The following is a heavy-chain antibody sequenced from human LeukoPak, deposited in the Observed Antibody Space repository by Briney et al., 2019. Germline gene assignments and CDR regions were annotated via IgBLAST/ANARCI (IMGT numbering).Heavy chain of an antibody. V-gene: IGHV1-69*05. CDR3: ARDLPYYDSSGYDHRRWFDP. CDR2: IIPIFGTA. CDR1: GGTFSSYA. Sequence: GSSVKVSCKASGGTFSSYATSWVRQAPGQGLEWMGRIIPIFGTANYAQKFQGRVTITTDESTSTAYMELSSLRSEDTAVYYCARDLPYYDSSGYDHRRWFDPWGQGTLVTVSS. D-gene: IGHD3-22*01. J-gene: IGHJ5*02.